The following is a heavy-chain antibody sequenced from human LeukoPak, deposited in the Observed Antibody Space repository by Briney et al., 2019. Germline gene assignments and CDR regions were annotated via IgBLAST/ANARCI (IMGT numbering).Heavy chain of an antibody. V-gene: IGHV1-69*05. CDR1: GGTFSSHA. Sequence: GPSVSLSCKASGGTFSSHATSWARHAPGQGLEWMGGIIHIFGTANYAQNIQGRVTITTDESTSTAYMELSSLRSENTGLYYGARDGDDRGLGDYWGQGTLVTVSS. D-gene: IGHD3-16*01. CDR3: ARDGDDRGLGDY. CDR2: IIHIFGTA. J-gene: IGHJ4*02.